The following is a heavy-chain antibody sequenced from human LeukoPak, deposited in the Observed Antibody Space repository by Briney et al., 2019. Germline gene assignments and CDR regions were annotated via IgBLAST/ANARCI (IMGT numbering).Heavy chain of an antibody. CDR2: IWYDGSNK. D-gene: IGHD1-26*01. Sequence: GRSLRLSCAASGFTFSSYGMHWVRQAPGKGLEWVAVIWYDGSNKYYADSVKGRFTISRDNFKNTLYLQMNSLRAEDTAVYYCAKDRGSSYYFDYWGQGTLVTVSS. CDR1: GFTFSSYG. J-gene: IGHJ4*02. CDR3: AKDRGSSYYFDY. V-gene: IGHV3-33*06.